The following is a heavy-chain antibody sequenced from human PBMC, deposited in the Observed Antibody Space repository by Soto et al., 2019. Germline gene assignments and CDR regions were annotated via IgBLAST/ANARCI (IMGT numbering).Heavy chain of an antibody. Sequence: ASVKVSCKASGYTFTGYYMHWVRQAPGQGLEWMGWINPNSGGTNYAQKFQGWVTMTRDTSISTAYMELSRLRSDDTAVYYGARDRAVAGNYYYYGMDVWGQGTTVTVSS. CDR3: ARDRAVAGNYYYYGMDV. D-gene: IGHD6-19*01. V-gene: IGHV1-2*04. CDR2: INPNSGGT. J-gene: IGHJ6*02. CDR1: GYTFTGYY.